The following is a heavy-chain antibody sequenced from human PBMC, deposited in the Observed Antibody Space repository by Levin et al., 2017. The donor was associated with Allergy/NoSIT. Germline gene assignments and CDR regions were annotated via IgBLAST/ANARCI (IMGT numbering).Heavy chain of an antibody. CDR2: INHSGST. J-gene: IGHJ4*02. CDR1: GGSFSGYY. CDR3: ARRGYGGNSGGFY. V-gene: IGHV4-34*01. Sequence: SQTLSLTCAVYGGSFSGYYWSWIRQPPGKGLEWIGEINHSGSTNYNPSLKSRVTISVDTSKNQFSLKLSSVTAADTAVYYCARRGYGGNSGGFYWGQVTLVTVSS. D-gene: IGHD4-23*01.